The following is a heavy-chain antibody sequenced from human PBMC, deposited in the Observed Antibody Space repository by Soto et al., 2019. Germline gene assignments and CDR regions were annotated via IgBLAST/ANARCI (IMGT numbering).Heavy chain of an antibody. CDR2: ISSSSSYI. CDR1: GFTFSSYS. V-gene: IGHV3-21*01. J-gene: IGHJ3*02. Sequence: GGSLRLSCAASGFTFSSYSMNWVRQAPGKGLEWVSSISSSSSYIYYADSVKGRFTISRDNAKNSLYLQMNSLRAEDTDVYYCARDPHYYDSSGNAFDIWGQGTMVTVSS. D-gene: IGHD3-22*01. CDR3: ARDPHYYDSSGNAFDI.